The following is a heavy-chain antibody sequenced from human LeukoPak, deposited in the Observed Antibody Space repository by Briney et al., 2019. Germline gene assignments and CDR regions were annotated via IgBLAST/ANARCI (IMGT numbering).Heavy chain of an antibody. D-gene: IGHD3-3*01. CDR2: ISSSSSYI. J-gene: IGHJ6*03. V-gene: IGHV3-21*01. Sequence: GGSLRLSCAASGFTFSGYYMSWIRQAPGKGLEWVSSISSSSSYIYYADSVKGRFTISRDNAKNSLYLQMNSLRAEDTAVYYCARDKGPGRSGYYPYYYMDVWGKGTTVTVSS. CDR1: GFTFSGYY. CDR3: ARDKGPGRSGYYPYYYMDV.